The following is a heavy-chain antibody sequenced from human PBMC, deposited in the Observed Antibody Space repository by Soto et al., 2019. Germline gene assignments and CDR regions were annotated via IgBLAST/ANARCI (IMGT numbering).Heavy chain of an antibody. D-gene: IGHD3-16*02. V-gene: IGHV4-39*02. CDR1: GGSISGSYYY. CDR2: VFYTGFT. J-gene: IGHJ6*02. Sequence: SETLSLTCAVSGGSISGSYYYWGWLRQSPGKGPEWIGSVFYTGFTSYNPSLESRVSVSVDTSKNQFSLKVSGVSAADTAVYYCARDRARVSYVWGSYPDYGMDVWGQGTTVTVSS. CDR3: ARDRARVSYVWGSYPDYGMDV.